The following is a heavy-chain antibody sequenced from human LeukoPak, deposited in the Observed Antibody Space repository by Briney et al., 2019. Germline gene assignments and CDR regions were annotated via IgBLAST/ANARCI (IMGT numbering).Heavy chain of an antibody. V-gene: IGHV3-23*01. CDR3: AKRGLYDSSGYYEYYFDY. CDR2: ISGSGGST. Sequence: GGSLRLSCAASGFTFSSYAMSWARQAPGKGLEWVSAISGSGGSTYYADSVKGRFTISRDNSKNTLYLQMNSLRAEDTAVYYCAKRGLYDSSGYYEYYFDYWGQGTLVTVSS. CDR1: GFTFSSYA. D-gene: IGHD3-22*01. J-gene: IGHJ4*02.